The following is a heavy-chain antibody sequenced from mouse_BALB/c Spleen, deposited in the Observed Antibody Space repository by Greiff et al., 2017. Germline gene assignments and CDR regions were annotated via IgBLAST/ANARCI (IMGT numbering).Heavy chain of an antibody. CDR2: IYPGNVNT. CDR1: GYTFTSYY. V-gene: IGHV1S56*01. J-gene: IGHJ4*01. Sequence: QVQLQQSGPELVKPGASVRISCKASGYTFTSYYIHWVKQRPGQGLEWIGWIYPGNVNTKYNEKFKGKATLTADKSSSTAYMQLSSLTSEDSAVYFCARSVDYYAMDYWGLGTSVTVSS. CDR3: ARSVDYYAMDY. D-gene: IGHD1-3*01.